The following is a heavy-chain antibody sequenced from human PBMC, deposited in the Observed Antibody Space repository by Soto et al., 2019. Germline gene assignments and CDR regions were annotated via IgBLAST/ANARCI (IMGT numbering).Heavy chain of an antibody. CDR2: IIPIFGTA. V-gene: IGHV1-69*12. Sequence: QVQLVQSGAEVKKPGSSVKVSCKASGGTFSSYAISWVRQAPGQGLEWMGGIIPIFGTANYAQKFQGRVTITADESTSTAFMELSSLRSEDTAVYYCASWFEDLYGMDGWGQGTPGTVSS. CDR1: GGTFSSYA. CDR3: ASWFEDLYGMDG. D-gene: IGHD3-10*01. J-gene: IGHJ6*02.